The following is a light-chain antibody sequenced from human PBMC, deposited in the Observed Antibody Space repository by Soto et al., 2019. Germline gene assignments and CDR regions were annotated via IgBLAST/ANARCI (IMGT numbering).Light chain of an antibody. CDR1: SANIGSNS. CDR3: AAWDDSLNGPV. CDR2: TNH. J-gene: IGLJ3*02. V-gene: IGLV1-44*01. Sequence: QPVLTQPPSASGTPGQRVTISCSGGSANIGSNSVNWYYQLPGTAPKLLIYTNHQRPSGVPDRISGSKSGTSASLAISGLQSEDEADYYCAAWDDSLNGPVFGGGTKLTVL.